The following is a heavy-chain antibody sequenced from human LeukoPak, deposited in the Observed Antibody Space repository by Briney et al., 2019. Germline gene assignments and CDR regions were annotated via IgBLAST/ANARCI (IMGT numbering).Heavy chain of an antibody. Sequence: SVKVSCKASGGTFSSYTISWVRQAPGQGLEWMGRIIPILGIANYAQKFQGRVTITAYKSTSTAYMELSSLRSEDTAVYYCASTISRGYDIDYWGQGTLVTVSS. D-gene: IGHD5-12*01. V-gene: IGHV1-69*02. J-gene: IGHJ4*02. CDR3: ASTISRGYDIDY. CDR1: GGTFSSYT. CDR2: IIPILGIA.